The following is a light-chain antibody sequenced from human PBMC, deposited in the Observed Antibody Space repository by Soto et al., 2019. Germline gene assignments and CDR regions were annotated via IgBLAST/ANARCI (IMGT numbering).Light chain of an antibody. Sequence: NVLTQSPGTLSFFPGGKDTPSSRASQVTSRYLSWYQQRPSQAPRLLIYGASSRATGIPDRFSGSGSGTDFTLTISRLEPEDFAVYYCQQYSTSPISFGQGTRLEIK. CDR2: GAS. CDR3: QQYSTSPIS. J-gene: IGKJ5*01. CDR1: QVTSRY. V-gene: IGKV3-20*01.